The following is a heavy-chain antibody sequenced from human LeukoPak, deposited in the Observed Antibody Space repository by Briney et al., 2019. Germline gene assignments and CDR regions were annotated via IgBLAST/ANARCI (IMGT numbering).Heavy chain of an antibody. CDR2: LNTNTGNP. J-gene: IGHJ4*02. CDR3: ARGDYETHGYQTR. CDR1: GYIFTSYV. Sequence: ASVKVSCKASGYIFTSYVLHWVRQAPGQGLEWMGWLNTNTGNPTYAQGLTGRFVFSLDTSVSTAYLQISSLKADDTAMYYCARGDYETHGYQTRWGQGTLVTVSS. D-gene: IGHD3-22*01. V-gene: IGHV7-4-1*02.